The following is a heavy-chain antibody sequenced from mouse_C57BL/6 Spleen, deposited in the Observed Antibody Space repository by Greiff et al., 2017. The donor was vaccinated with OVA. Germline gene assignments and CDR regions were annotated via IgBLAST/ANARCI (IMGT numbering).Heavy chain of an antibody. V-gene: IGHV1-82*01. CDR2: IYPGDGDT. D-gene: IGHD1-1*01. CDR3: AKLYYGSKYYFDY. J-gene: IGHJ2*01. Sequence: QVQLQQSGPELVKPGASVKISCKASGYAFSSSWMNWVKQRPGKGLEWIGRIYPGDGDTNYNGKFKGKATLTADKSSSTAYMQLSSLTSEDSAVYFCAKLYYGSKYYFDYWGQGTTLTVSS. CDR1: GYAFSSSW.